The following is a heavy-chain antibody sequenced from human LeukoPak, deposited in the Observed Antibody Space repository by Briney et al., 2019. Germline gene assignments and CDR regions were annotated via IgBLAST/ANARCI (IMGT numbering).Heavy chain of an antibody. CDR1: GFTFSDYY. J-gene: IGHJ4*02. CDR3: ARASGSSWYEVDY. Sequence: GGSLRLSCAASGFTFSDYYMSWIRQAPGKGLEWASYISSGGSTIYYADSVKGRFTISRDNAKNSLYLQMNSLRAEDTAVYYCARASGSSWYEVDYWGQGTLVTVSS. CDR2: ISSGGSTI. V-gene: IGHV3-11*01. D-gene: IGHD6-13*01.